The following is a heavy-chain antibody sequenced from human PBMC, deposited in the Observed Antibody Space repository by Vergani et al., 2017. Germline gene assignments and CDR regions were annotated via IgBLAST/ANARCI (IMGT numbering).Heavy chain of an antibody. CDR3: AKEGIDYYDSSGYIAYFDY. CDR1: GFTFSSYA. J-gene: IGHJ4*02. Sequence: EVQLLESGGGLVQPGGSLRLSCAASGFTFSSYAMSWVRQAPGKGLEWVSAISGSGGSTYYADSVKGRFTISRDNSKNTLYLQMNSLRAEDTAVYYCAKEGIDYYDSSGYIAYFDYWGQGTLVTVSS. CDR2: ISGSGGST. V-gene: IGHV3-23*01. D-gene: IGHD3-22*01.